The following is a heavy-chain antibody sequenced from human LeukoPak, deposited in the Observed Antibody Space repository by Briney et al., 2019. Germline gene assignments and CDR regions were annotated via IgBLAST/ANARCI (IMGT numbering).Heavy chain of an antibody. CDR2: ISYDGSNK. CDR1: GFTFSNSA. J-gene: IGHJ4*02. Sequence: GGSLRLSCAASGFTFSNSAMQWVRQAPGQGLEWVGFISYDGSNKYYADSVKGRFTISRDNAKNTLYLQMNSLRAEDTAVYYCARESGYTYGAWGQGTLVTVSS. V-gene: IGHV3-30-3*01. D-gene: IGHD6-13*01. CDR3: ARESGYTYGA.